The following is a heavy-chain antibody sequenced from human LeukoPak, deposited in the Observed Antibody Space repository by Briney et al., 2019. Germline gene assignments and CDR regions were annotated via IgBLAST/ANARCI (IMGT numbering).Heavy chain of an antibody. CDR2: IYHSGST. Sequence: SETLSLTCAVSGCSISSGGYSWSWIRQPPGKGLEWIGYIYHSGSTYYNPSLKSRVTISVDRSKNQFSLKLSSVTAADTAVYYCAGRDSSGYYAADIWGQGTMVTVSS. J-gene: IGHJ3*02. CDR3: AGRDSSGYYAADI. V-gene: IGHV4-30-2*01. CDR1: GCSISSGGYS. D-gene: IGHD3-22*01.